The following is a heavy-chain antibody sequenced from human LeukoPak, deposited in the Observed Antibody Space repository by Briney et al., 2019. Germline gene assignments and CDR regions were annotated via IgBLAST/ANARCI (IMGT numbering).Heavy chain of an antibody. D-gene: IGHD3-22*01. J-gene: IGHJ6*02. CDR3: ARGRIAKIVVVHSFSYGMDV. CDR2: INDYTGDT. V-gene: IGHV4-34*01. Sequence: SETLSLTCTVFGGAFTDYFWTWIRHSPGKGLEWIGEINDYTGDTNYNPSLNSRVSISLEKSKNQFSLELRSVTAADTAVYYCARGRIAKIVVVHSFSYGMDVWGQGTTVTVSS. CDR1: GGAFTDYF.